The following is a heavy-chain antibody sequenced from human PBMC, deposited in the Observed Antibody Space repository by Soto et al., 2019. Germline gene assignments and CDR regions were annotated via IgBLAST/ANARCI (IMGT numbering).Heavy chain of an antibody. V-gene: IGHV1-69*06. CDR2: IIPIFGTA. Sequence: SVKVSCNASGVTFSSYAVRLVRQAPGQGLECMGGIIPIFGTANYAQKLQGRVTITADKSTSTAYMELSSLRSEDTAVYYCARARRWLQLGYYFDDWGQGTLVTVSS. CDR1: GVTFSSYA. CDR3: ARARRWLQLGYYFDD. D-gene: IGHD5-12*01. J-gene: IGHJ4*02.